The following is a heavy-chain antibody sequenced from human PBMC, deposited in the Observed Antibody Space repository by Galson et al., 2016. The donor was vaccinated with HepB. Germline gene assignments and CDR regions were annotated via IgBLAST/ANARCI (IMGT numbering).Heavy chain of an antibody. CDR3: ARVMVRGTHGLDV. Sequence: QSGAEVKKPGESLKISCQGSRDSFTGYWIAWVRQMPGKGLEWMGIIYPGDSDAKYSPSFQGHVTFSADKSTTTAYLQWSSLTVADSAIYYCARVMVRGTHGLDVWGQGTPVTVSS. D-gene: IGHD3-10*01. CDR2: IYPGDSDA. J-gene: IGHJ6*02. V-gene: IGHV5-51*01. CDR1: RDSFTGYW.